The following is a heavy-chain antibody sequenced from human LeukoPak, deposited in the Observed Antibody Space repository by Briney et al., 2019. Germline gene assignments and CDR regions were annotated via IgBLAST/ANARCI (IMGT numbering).Heavy chain of an antibody. Sequence: SETLSLTCTVSGVSSSSSYWSWIRQPLGKGLEWIGYIFYTGDSNHNPSFKSRVSISLDTSKDQISLKLYSVTAADTAVYYCARHRFASPLDSWGQGTLVTVSS. J-gene: IGHJ4*02. CDR3: ARHRFASPLDS. CDR2: IFYTGDS. V-gene: IGHV4-59*08. CDR1: GVSSSSSY. D-gene: IGHD2-21*01.